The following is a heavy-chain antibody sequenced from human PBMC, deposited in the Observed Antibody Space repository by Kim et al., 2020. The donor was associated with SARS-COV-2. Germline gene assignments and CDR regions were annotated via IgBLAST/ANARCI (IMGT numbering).Heavy chain of an antibody. CDR2: ISSSSSYI. D-gene: IGHD3-22*01. CDR3: ARVSPYYYDSSGYYEYYFDY. V-gene: IGHV3-21*01. CDR1: GFTFSSYS. J-gene: IGHJ4*02. Sequence: GGSLRLSCAASGFTFSSYSMNWVRQAPGKGLEWVSSISSSSSYIYYADSVKGRFTISRDNAKNSLYLQMNSLRAEDTAVYYCARVSPYYYDSSGYYEYYFDYWGQGTLVTVSS.